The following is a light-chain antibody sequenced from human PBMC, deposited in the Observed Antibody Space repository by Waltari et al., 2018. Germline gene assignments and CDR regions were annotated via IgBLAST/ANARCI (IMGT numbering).Light chain of an antibody. CDR2: LDS. CDR3: HVWDANTVM. Sequence: SSVLTQAPSVSVAPGQTATVTCGGDNTGSRSVHWYQQKPARAPVLVVYLDSDRPSGIPERFSGSKSGNAATLTISRVEAGDEADYYCHVWDANTVMFGGGTKLTVL. V-gene: IGLV3-21*02. CDR1: NTGSRS. J-gene: IGLJ3*02.